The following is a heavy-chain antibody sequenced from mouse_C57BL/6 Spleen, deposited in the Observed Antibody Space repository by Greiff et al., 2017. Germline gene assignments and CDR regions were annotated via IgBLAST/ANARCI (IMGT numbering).Heavy chain of an antibody. CDR2: IDPETGGT. Sequence: VKLVESGAELVRPGASVTLSCKASGYTFTDYEMHWVKQTPVHGLEWIGAIDPETGGTAYNQKFKGKAILTADKSSSTAYLELRSLTSEDSAVYYCTRGSRNYWGQGTTLTVSS. D-gene: IGHD1-3*01. CDR3: TRGSRNY. V-gene: IGHV1-15*01. J-gene: IGHJ2*01. CDR1: GYTFTDYE.